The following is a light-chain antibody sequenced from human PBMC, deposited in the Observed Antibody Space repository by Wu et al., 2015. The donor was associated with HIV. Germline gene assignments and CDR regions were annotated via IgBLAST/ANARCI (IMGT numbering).Light chain of an antibody. Sequence: EIVMMQSPATLSVSPGQRVTLSCRASQSVRSNLAWYQQKPGQAPRLLIYDTSTRATGIPVRFSGSGSGTEFTLTISSLQPDDFATYYCQQYNSYFWTFGQGTKVEIK. CDR1: QSVRSN. CDR3: QQYNSYFWT. V-gene: IGKV3-15*01. J-gene: IGKJ1*01. CDR2: DTS.